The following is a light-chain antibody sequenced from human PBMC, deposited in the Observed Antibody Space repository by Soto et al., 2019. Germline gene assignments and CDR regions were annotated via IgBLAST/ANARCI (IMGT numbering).Light chain of an antibody. CDR2: DVS. CDR1: QTLPYGDGNTF. Sequence: DVVMTQSPLSLPVTLGQPASISCRSSQTLPYGDGNTFFNWSQQRPGQSPRRLIYDVSKRDSGVPDRFSGSGSGTDFTLKISRVEAEDVGVYYCMQHLYWPHTFGQGTKVDIK. J-gene: IGKJ2*01. CDR3: MQHLYWPHT. V-gene: IGKV2-30*01.